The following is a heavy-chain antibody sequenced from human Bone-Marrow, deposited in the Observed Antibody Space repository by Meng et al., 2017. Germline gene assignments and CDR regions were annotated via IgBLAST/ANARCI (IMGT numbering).Heavy chain of an antibody. V-gene: IGHV1-46*01. Sequence: ASVKVSCKASGYTFTSYYMHWVRQAPGQGLEWMGIINPSGGNTNYAQKVQGRVTMTTDTSTSTAYMEVRTLRSDDTAVYYCARGGFIVVETAKNDAFDLWGQGTMVTVSS. J-gene: IGHJ3*01. D-gene: IGHD2-21*02. CDR2: INPSGGNT. CDR1: GYTFTSYY. CDR3: ARGGFIVVETAKNDAFDL.